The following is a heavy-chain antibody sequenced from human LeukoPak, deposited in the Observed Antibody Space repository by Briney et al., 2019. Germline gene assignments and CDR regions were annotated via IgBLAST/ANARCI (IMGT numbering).Heavy chain of an antibody. CDR1: GFTFSSYG. Sequence: PGRSLRLSCAASGFTFSSYGMHWVRQAPGKGLEWVAVISYDGSNKYYADSVKGRFTISRDNSKNTLYLQMNSLRAEDTAVYYCAKDGDYYDSSGYYYDAFDIWGQGTMVTVSS. D-gene: IGHD3-22*01. J-gene: IGHJ3*02. CDR3: AKDGDYYDSSGYYYDAFDI. V-gene: IGHV3-30*18. CDR2: ISYDGSNK.